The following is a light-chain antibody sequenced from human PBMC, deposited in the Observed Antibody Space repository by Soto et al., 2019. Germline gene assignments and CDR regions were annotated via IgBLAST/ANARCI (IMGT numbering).Light chain of an antibody. J-gene: IGKJ5*01. CDR1: QYVSSSY. CDR3: QQRSNWPRT. Sequence: EIVLTQSPGTLSLSPGERATLSCRASQYVSSSYLAWYQQKPDQAPRLLLYGASSRATGIPDRFSGSGSGTDFTLTISRLDPEDFAVYYCQQRSNWPRTFGQGTRLEIK. V-gene: IGKV3D-20*02. CDR2: GAS.